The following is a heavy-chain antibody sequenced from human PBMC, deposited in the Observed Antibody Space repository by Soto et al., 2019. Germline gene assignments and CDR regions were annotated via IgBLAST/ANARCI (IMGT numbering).Heavy chain of an antibody. J-gene: IGHJ6*02. V-gene: IGHV3-30-3*01. CDR3: ARNYETMIVVVIRYYYGMDV. CDR2: ISYDGSNK. D-gene: IGHD3-22*01. Sequence: GWSLRLSCAASGFTFSSYAMHWVRQAPGKGLEWVAVISYDGSNKYYADSVEGRFTISRDNSKNTLYLQMNSLRAEDTAVYYCARNYETMIVVVIRYYYGMDVWGQGTTVTVS. CDR1: GFTFSSYA.